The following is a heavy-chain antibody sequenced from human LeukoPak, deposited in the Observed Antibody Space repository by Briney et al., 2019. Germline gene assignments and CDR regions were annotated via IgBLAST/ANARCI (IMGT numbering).Heavy chain of an antibody. D-gene: IGHD3-10*01. Sequence: SETLSLTCTVSGGSISSGSYYWSWIRQPAGKGLEWIGRIYTSGSTNYNPSLKSRVTISVDTSKNQFSLKLSSVTAADTAVYYRARDLWFGELGYWGQGTLVTVSS. CDR3: ARDLWFGELGY. CDR2: IYTSGST. CDR1: GGSISSGSYY. V-gene: IGHV4-61*02. J-gene: IGHJ4*02.